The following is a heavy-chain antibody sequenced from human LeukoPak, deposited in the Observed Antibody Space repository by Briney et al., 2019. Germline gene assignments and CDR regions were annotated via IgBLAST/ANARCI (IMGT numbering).Heavy chain of an antibody. V-gene: IGHV5-51*01. CDR1: GYSFTSYW. J-gene: IGHJ3*02. CDR2: IYPGDSDT. Sequence: GESLKISCKGSGYSFTSYWIGWVRQMPGKGLEWMGIIYPGDSDTRYSPSFQGQVTISADKSISTAYLQWSSLKASDTAMYYCATRCYDFWSGSLFGAFDIWGQGTMVTVSS. D-gene: IGHD3-3*01. CDR3: ATRCYDFWSGSLFGAFDI.